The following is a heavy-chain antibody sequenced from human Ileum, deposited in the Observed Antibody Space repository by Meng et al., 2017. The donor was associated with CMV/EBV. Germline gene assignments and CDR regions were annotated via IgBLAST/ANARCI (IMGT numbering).Heavy chain of an antibody. CDR2: VFYSGST. V-gene: IGHV4-30-4*08. J-gene: IGHJ4*02. Sequence: VHLQESGPGLVKSSQTLSLTCNVSGDSIISDDHYWSWIRQPPGKGLEWIGYVFYSGSTYYNPSLMSRVTISVDTSKNQFSLRLSSVTAADTAVYYCARELRYGDYYFDSWGQGTLVTVPS. CDR1: GDSIISDDHY. D-gene: IGHD4-17*01. CDR3: ARELRYGDYYFDS.